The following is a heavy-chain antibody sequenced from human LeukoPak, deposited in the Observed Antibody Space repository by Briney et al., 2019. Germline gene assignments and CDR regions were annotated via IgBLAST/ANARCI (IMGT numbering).Heavy chain of an antibody. J-gene: IGHJ5*02. Sequence: SETLSPTCTVSGGSISSYYWSWIRQHPGKGLEWIGYIYYSGSTNYNPSLKSRVTISVDTSKNQFSLKLSSVTAADTAVYYCARHTPYYDYVWGGYRPYNWFDPWGQGTLVTVSS. CDR3: ARHTPYYDYVWGGYRPYNWFDP. D-gene: IGHD3-16*02. V-gene: IGHV4-59*08. CDR2: IYYSGST. CDR1: GGSISSYY.